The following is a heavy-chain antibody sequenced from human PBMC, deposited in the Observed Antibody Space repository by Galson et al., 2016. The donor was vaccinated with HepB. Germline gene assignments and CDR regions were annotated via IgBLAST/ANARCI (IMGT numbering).Heavy chain of an antibody. CDR3: ARESYYGGNSLDQYYFDY. D-gene: IGHD4-23*01. Sequence: SLRLSCAVSGFTFSSYSMDWVRQAPGKGLEWVSYITSSSSTIYYADSVKGRFTISRDNAKNSLYLQMNSLRDEDTAVYYCARESYYGGNSLDQYYFDYWGQGTLVTVS. V-gene: IGHV3-48*02. CDR1: GFTFSSYS. CDR2: ITSSSSTI. J-gene: IGHJ4*02.